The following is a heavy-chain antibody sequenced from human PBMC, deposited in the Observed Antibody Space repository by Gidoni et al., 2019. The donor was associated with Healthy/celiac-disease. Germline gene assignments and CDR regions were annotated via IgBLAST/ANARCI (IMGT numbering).Heavy chain of an antibody. CDR2: IIPIFGTA. CDR1: GGTFSSYA. Sequence: QVQLVQSGAEVKKPGSSVKVSCKASGGTFSSYAISWVRQAPGQGLEWMGGIIPIFGTANYAQKFQGRVTITADESTSTAYMELSRLRSEDTAVYYCARGGDWYSSLRGDWFDPWGQGTLVTVSS. CDR3: ARGGDWYSSLRGDWFDP. V-gene: IGHV1-69*01. J-gene: IGHJ5*02. D-gene: IGHD6-13*01.